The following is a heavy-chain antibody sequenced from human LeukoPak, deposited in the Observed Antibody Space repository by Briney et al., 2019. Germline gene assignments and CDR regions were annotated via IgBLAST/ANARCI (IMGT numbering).Heavy chain of an antibody. D-gene: IGHD6-6*01. CDR1: GFTFTSST. J-gene: IGHJ6*02. V-gene: IGHV1-58*02. CDR3: AAVRSSYYYYGMDV. Sequence: SVKVSCKASGFTFTSSTMQWVRQARGQRLEWIGWIVVGSGNTHYAQKFQEGVTVTRDMSTSTAYMELSSLRSEDTAVYYCAAVRSSYYYYGMDVWGQGTTVTVSS. CDR2: IVVGSGNT.